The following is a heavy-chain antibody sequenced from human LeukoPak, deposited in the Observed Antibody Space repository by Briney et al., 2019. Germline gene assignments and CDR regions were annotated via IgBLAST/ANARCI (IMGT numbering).Heavy chain of an antibody. CDR3: ARHRLSGSGSSINWFDP. D-gene: IGHD3-10*01. J-gene: IGHJ5*02. V-gene: IGHV4-39*01. Sequence: PSETLSLTCTVSGGSISSDIYYWGWIRLPPGKGLEWIGSIYYSGSTYYNPSLKSRVTISVDTSKNQFSLKLSSVTAADTAVYHCARHRLSGSGSSINWFDPWGQGTLVTVSS. CDR1: GGSISSDIYY. CDR2: IYYSGST.